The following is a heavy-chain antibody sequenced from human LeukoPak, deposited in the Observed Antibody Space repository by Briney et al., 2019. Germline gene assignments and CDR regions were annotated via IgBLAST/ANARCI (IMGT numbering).Heavy chain of an antibody. V-gene: IGHV3-64D*08. D-gene: IGHD5-18*01. Sequence: GGSLRLSCSASGFTFSDYAMHWVRQAPGKGLEYVSAISTVIGRTFYADSVKDRFTISRDNSGNTLYLQMSSLRPEDTAVYYCAKPASVDTPMVPCDYWGQGTLVTVSS. CDR2: ISTVIGRT. CDR1: GFTFSDYA. CDR3: AKPASVDTPMVPCDY. J-gene: IGHJ4*02.